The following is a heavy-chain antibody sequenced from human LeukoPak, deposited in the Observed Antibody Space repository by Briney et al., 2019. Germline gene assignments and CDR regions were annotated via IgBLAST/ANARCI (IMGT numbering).Heavy chain of an antibody. J-gene: IGHJ4*02. CDR3: ARANPLYCSSTTCLFDY. Sequence: ASVKVSCTASGYTFTGYYMHWVRQAPGQGFEWMGWINPNSGDTNYAQKFQGRVTMTRVTSISTAHMELSRLRSDDTAVYYCARANPLYCSSTTCLFDYWGQGTLVTVSS. CDR1: GYTFTGYY. D-gene: IGHD2-2*01. V-gene: IGHV1-2*02. CDR2: INPNSGDT.